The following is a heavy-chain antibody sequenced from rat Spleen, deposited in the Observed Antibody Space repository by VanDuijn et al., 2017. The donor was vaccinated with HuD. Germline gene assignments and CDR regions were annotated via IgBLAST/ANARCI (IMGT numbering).Heavy chain of an antibody. CDR2: ISTGGGNT. CDR3: ARRGSYVDWDFDF. CDR1: GFTFSNYY. J-gene: IGHJ1*01. Sequence: EVQLVESGGGLVQPGRSLKLSCAASGFTFSNYYMAWVRQAPTKGLEWVASISTGGGNTYYRDSVRGRFTISRDNSKSTLYLQMDSLRSEDTATYYCARRGSYVDWDFDFWGPGTMVTVSS. D-gene: IGHD1-6*01. V-gene: IGHV5-25*01.